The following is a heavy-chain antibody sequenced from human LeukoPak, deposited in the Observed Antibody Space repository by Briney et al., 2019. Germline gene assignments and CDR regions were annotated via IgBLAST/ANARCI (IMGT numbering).Heavy chain of an antibody. CDR2: IIPILGMA. J-gene: IGHJ6*02. Sequence: SVKVSCKASGGTFSSYAISWVRQAPGQGLELMGRIIPILGMANYAQKFQGRVTITADKSTSTAYMELSSLRSEDTAVYYCARVVKYSYGFEYYYGMDVWGQGTTVTVSS. D-gene: IGHD5-18*01. CDR1: GGTFSSYA. CDR3: ARVVKYSYGFEYYYGMDV. V-gene: IGHV1-69*04.